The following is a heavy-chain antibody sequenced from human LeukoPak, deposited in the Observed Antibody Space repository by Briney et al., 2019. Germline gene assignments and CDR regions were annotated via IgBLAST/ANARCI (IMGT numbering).Heavy chain of an antibody. D-gene: IGHD5-18*01. V-gene: IGHV1-18*01. Sequence: ASVKVACKASGYTFTTYGISCVRQAPGQELEWMGWISAYNDNTNYAQKLQGRVTMTTDTSTSTAYMDLRSLRSDDTAVYYCARGSGTVDTAMGILHFDYWGQGTLVTVSS. CDR2: ISAYNDNT. CDR1: GYTFTTYG. CDR3: ARGSGTVDTAMGILHFDY. J-gene: IGHJ4*02.